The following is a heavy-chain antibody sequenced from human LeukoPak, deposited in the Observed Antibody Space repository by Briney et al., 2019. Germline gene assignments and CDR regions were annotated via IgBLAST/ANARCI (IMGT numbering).Heavy chain of an antibody. Sequence: PGGSLRLSCAGSGFTFSSHWIGWVRQAPGKGLEWVSVISSGGNTYFADSVKGRFTISRDNSENTLYLQMNSLRAEDSAVYYCAKGGYSYGYFDYWGQGILVTVSS. D-gene: IGHD5-18*01. V-gene: IGHV3-23*01. CDR3: AKGGYSYGYFDY. CDR1: GFTFSSHW. CDR2: ISSGGNT. J-gene: IGHJ4*02.